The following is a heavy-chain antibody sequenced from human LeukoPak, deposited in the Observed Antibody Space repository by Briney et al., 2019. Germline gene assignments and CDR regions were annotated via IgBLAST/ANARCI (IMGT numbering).Heavy chain of an antibody. Sequence: ASVKVSCKASGYTFTGYHMHWVRQALGQGLEWMGWINPNSGGTNYAQEFQGRVTMTSDTSISTAYMELNRLRSDDTAVYYCARDGGYGSSRYRYFDPWGQGTLVTVSS. D-gene: IGHD6-13*01. CDR1: GYTFTGYH. CDR2: INPNSGGT. CDR3: ARDGGYGSSRYRYFDP. J-gene: IGHJ5*02. V-gene: IGHV1-2*02.